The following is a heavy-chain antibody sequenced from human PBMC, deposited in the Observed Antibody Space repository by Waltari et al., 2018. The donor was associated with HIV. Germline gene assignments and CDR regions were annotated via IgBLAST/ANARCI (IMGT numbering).Heavy chain of an antibody. V-gene: IGHV3-30*18. CDR2: ISYDGHNK. J-gene: IGHJ6*02. CDR1: GFNFSTFG. D-gene: IGHD3-10*01. CDR3: AKDLVTRGFFYFYGMHV. Sequence: QVQLEESGGGVVQSGRSLRLTCVASGFNFSTFGMHWVRQAPGKGLEWVAVISYDGHNKQYADSVKGRFTISRDNSNSTLFLQMSSLRSDDTAVYYCAKDLVTRGFFYFYGMHVWGQGTTVTVSS.